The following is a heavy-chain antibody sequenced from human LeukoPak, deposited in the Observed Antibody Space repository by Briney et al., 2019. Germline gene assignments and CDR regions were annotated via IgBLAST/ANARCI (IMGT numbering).Heavy chain of an antibody. CDR3: VILAALRAFYYYMDV. CDR2: ISSSGST. V-gene: IGHV4-61*02. J-gene: IGHJ6*03. CDR1: GDSISSGDYY. Sequence: SETLSLTCTVSGDSISSGDYYWSWIRQPAGKGLEWIGRISSSGSTNYNPSLKSPVTISVDTSKILFSLTLSSLTAADTAVYYCVILAALRAFYYYMDVWGKGTAVTVSS. D-gene: IGHD3-3*02.